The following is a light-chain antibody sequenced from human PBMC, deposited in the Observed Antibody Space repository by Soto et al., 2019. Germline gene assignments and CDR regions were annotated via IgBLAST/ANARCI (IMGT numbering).Light chain of an antibody. Sequence: VLTQSPGTLSLSPGERATLSCRASQSVSSSYLAWYQQKPGQAPRLLIYGASSRATGIPDRFSGSGSGTDFTLTISRLEPEDFAVYYCQQYGSSPVPFGQGTKVDIK. CDR2: GAS. CDR3: QQYGSSPVP. J-gene: IGKJ1*01. V-gene: IGKV3-20*01. CDR1: QSVSSSY.